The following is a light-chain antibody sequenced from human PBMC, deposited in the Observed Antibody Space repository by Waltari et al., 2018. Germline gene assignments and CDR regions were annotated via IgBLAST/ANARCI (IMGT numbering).Light chain of an antibody. V-gene: IGLV1-44*01. CDR2: NNY. CDR1: SSNIGSNT. Sequence: QSVLTQSPSASGTPGQRVSMSCSGSSSNIGSNTVNWYQQLPGTAPKLLIYNNYQRPSGVPDHFSASKPGASASLASSGLQSEDEADYYCATWDDSLNGRVFGGGTKLTVL. CDR3: ATWDDSLNGRV. J-gene: IGLJ3*02.